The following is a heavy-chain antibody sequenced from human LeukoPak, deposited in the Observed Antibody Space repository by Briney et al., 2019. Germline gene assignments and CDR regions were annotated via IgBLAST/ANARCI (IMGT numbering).Heavy chain of an antibody. CDR3: ATWAFYHNLDV. J-gene: IGHJ6*02. D-gene: IGHD1-14*01. Sequence: GGSLRLSCAASGFTLGAFAMHWVRQAPGKGLEWVSLINKDGSNTYYADSVKGRFTISRDNSKDSLYLQMNSLRTEDSALYYCATWAFYHNLDVWGQGITVIVSS. CDR1: GFTLGAFA. V-gene: IGHV3-43*02. CDR2: INKDGSNT.